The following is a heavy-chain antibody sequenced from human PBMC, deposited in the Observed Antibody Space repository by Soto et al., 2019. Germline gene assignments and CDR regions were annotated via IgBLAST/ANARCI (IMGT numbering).Heavy chain of an antibody. D-gene: IGHD1-1*01. J-gene: IGHJ1*01. V-gene: IGHV3-66*01. CDR2: IHSDNT. CDR3: ATGMDNAKIHR. CDR1: GFTVSSTY. Sequence: EVQLVESGGDLVRPGGSLRLSCAASGFTVSSTYMSWVRQAPGKGLEWVSFIHSDNTFYADSVRGRFTISRDNSKTPLSLQMKSLRADDAAMYPCATGMDNAKIHRWGQGTLVTVSS.